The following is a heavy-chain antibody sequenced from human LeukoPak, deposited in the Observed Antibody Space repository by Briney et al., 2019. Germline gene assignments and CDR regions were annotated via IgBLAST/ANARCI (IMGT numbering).Heavy chain of an antibody. J-gene: IGHJ6*03. CDR2: IIPLFGTP. Sequence: ASVKVSCKASGGTFSSYTISWVRQAPGQGLEWMGGIIPLFGTPDYAQKFQDRLTITADKSTSTAYMELSSLRSEDTAVYYCASATPRCSGGRCYEKDVWGKGTTVT. V-gene: IGHV1-69*06. CDR3: ASATPRCSGGRCYEKDV. CDR1: GGTFSSYT. D-gene: IGHD2-15*01.